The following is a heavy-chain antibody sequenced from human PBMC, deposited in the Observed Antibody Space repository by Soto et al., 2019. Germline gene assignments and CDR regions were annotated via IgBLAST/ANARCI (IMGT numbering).Heavy chain of an antibody. CDR1: GDSISSYF. CDR3: ARGSTHRGADDFDV. J-gene: IGHJ3*01. V-gene: IGHV4-59*01. Sequence: SETLSLTCTVSGDSISSYFWSWIRQPPGKGLEWIGCVYHSGSTNYSPSLKRRVSISVDTSKNQFSLKLASVTAADTAIYYCARGSTHRGADDFDVWGQGKMVTVSS. CDR2: VYHSGST. D-gene: IGHD3-10*01.